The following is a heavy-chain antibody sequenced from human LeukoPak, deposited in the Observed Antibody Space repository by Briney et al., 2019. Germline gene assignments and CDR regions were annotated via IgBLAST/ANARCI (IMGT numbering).Heavy chain of an antibody. D-gene: IGHD3-22*01. V-gene: IGHV4-34*01. CDR3: AREASLYYDSSGYYYHYGMDV. Sequence: SETLSLTCAVYGGSFSGYYWSWIRQPPGKGLEWIGEINHSGSTNYNPSLKSRVTISVDTSKNQFSLKLSSVTAADTAVYYCAREASLYYDSSGYYYHYGMDVWGQGTTVTVSS. CDR2: INHSGST. J-gene: IGHJ6*02. CDR1: GGSFSGYY.